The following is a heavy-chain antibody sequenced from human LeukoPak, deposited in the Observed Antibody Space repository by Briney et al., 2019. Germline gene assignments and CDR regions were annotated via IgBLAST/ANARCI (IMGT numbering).Heavy chain of an antibody. V-gene: IGHV3-23*01. Sequence: GGSLRLSCAAFGFTFSNYAMSWVRQAPGKGLEWVSAISGSGGSTYYADSVKGRFTISRDNSKNTLYLQMNSLRAEDTAVYYCAKDSPLSGNYGDYEDWGQGTLVTVSS. CDR1: GFTFSNYA. J-gene: IGHJ4*02. D-gene: IGHD4-17*01. CDR2: ISGSGGST. CDR3: AKDSPLSGNYGDYED.